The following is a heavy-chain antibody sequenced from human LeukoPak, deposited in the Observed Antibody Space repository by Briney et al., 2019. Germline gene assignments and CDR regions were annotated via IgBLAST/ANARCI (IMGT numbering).Heavy chain of an antibody. CDR3: AGITMVRGVSDYYYYGMDV. Sequence: SVKVSCKASGGTFSSYAISWVRQAPGQGLEWMGRIIPILGIANYAQKFQGRVTITADKSTSTAYMELSSLRSEDTAVYYCAGITMVRGVSDYYYYGMDVWGQGTTVTVSS. CDR2: IIPILGIA. D-gene: IGHD3-10*01. V-gene: IGHV1-69*04. J-gene: IGHJ6*02. CDR1: GGTFSSYA.